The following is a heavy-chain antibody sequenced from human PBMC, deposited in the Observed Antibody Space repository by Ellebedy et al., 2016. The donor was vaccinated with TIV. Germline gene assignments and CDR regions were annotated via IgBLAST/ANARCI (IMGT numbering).Heavy chain of an antibody. D-gene: IGHD3-9*01. V-gene: IGHV1-2*02. CDR1: GYTFTGYY. Sequence: AASVKVSCKASGYTFTGYYMHWVRPAPGQGLEWMGMINPNSGGTNYAQKFQGRVTMTRDTSISTAYMELSRLRSDDTAVYYCARELDILTGYYSGMDVWGQGTTVTVSS. CDR2: INPNSGGT. CDR3: ARELDILTGYYSGMDV. J-gene: IGHJ6*02.